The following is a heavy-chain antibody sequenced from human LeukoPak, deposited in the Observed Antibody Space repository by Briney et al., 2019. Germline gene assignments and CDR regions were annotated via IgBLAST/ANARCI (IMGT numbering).Heavy chain of an antibody. CDR3: ARFYYDSSGYYGGNWFDP. CDR2: ISAYNGNT. Sequence: ASVKVSCKASGYTFTSYGISWVRQAPGQGLEWMGWISAYNGNTNYAQKLQGRVTMTTDTCTSTAYMELRSLRSDDTAVYYCARFYYDSSGYYGGNWFDPWGQGTLVTVSS. J-gene: IGHJ5*02. D-gene: IGHD3-22*01. CDR1: GYTFTSYG. V-gene: IGHV1-18*01.